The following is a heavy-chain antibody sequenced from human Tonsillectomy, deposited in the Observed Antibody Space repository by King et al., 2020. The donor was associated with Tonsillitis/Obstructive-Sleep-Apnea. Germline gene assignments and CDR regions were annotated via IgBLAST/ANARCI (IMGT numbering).Heavy chain of an antibody. D-gene: IGHD3-3*01. CDR1: GFTFNFYS. J-gene: IGHJ4*02. V-gene: IGHV3-48*02. CDR2: ISGSGITI. CDR3: TSDIRGNYDFWSGYPGY. Sequence: DVQLVESGGGLIQPGGSLRLSCAASGFTFNFYSMDWVRQAPGKGLEWVSYISGSGITIYYADSVKGRFTISSDNAKSSLYLQMNRLRDEDTAVYYCTSDIRGNYDFWSGYPGYWGQGTLVTVSS.